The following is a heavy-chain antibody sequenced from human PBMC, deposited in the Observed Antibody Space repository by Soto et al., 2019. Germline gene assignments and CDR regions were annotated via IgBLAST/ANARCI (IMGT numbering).Heavy chain of an antibody. CDR2: ISGSGGST. Sequence: GGSLRLSCAASGFTFSSYAMSWVRQAPGKGLEWVSAISGSGGSTYYADSVKGRFTISRDNSKNTLYLQMNSLRAEDTAVYYCANRVEQLVAPLDYWGQETLVTVSS. CDR3: ANRVEQLVAPLDY. J-gene: IGHJ4*02. CDR1: GFTFSSYA. V-gene: IGHV3-23*01. D-gene: IGHD6-6*01.